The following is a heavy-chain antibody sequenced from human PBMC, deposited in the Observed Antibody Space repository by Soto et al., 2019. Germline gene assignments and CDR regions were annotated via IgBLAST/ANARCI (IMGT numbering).Heavy chain of an antibody. CDR2: ITVGSSHI. CDR3: SRSPEVGVRGAY. D-gene: IGHD3-16*01. Sequence: LRLSCTGSGFPFSAYNINWVRQAPGKGLEWVSSITVGSSHIYQPNSMKGRFTISRDDAKNSVYLQIDSLRDEDTALYYCSRSPEVGVRGAYWGQGTLVTVS. CDR1: GFPFSAYN. V-gene: IGHV3-21*01. J-gene: IGHJ4*02.